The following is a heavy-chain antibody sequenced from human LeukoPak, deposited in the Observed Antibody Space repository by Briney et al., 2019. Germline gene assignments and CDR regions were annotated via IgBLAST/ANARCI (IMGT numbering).Heavy chain of an antibody. CDR3: ARHSAYCSSTSCFFDY. V-gene: IGHV4-39*01. J-gene: IGHJ4*02. CDR1: GGSISSSTYY. Sequence: SETLSLTCTVSGGSISSSTYYWGWIRQPPGKGLEWIGSIYYSGSTYYNPSLKSRVTISVDTSKNQFSLKLSSVTAADTAVYYCARHSAYCSSTSCFFDYWGQGTLVTVSS. CDR2: IYYSGST. D-gene: IGHD2-2*01.